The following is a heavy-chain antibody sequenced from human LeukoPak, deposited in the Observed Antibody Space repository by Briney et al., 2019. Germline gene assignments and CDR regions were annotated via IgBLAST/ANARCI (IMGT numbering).Heavy chain of an antibody. V-gene: IGHV4-38-2*02. CDR1: GYSISSGYY. CDR3: ARVQRGYSGRTTPHTKWCDP. J-gene: IGHJ5*02. Sequence: SETLSLTCTVSGYSISSGYYWGWIRQPPGKGLEWIGTIYHSGSTYYNPSLKSRVTISVDTSKNQFSLKLSSVTAADTAVYYCARVQRGYSGRTTPHTKWCDPWGQGTLVTVSS. CDR2: IYHSGST. D-gene: IGHD5-12*01.